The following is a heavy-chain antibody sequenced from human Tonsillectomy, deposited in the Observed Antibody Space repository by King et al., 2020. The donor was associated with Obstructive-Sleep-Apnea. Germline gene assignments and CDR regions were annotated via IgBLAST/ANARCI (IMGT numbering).Heavy chain of an antibody. D-gene: IGHD2-2*01. J-gene: IGHJ4*02. V-gene: IGHV3-74*01. CDR2: INNDGGST. CDR3: ARDYASSFDY. CDR1: GFTFSSYW. Sequence: DVQLVESGGGLVQPGGSLRLSCAASGFTFSSYWMHWVRQAPGKGLVWVSRINNDGGSTGYADSVKGRFTISRDNAKNTLYLQMNSLRAEDTAVYYCARDYASSFDYWGQGTLVTVSS.